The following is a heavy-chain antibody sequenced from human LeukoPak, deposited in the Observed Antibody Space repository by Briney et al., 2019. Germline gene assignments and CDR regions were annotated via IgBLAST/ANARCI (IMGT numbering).Heavy chain of an antibody. CDR3: ARDGHSSGSFDY. Sequence: GGSLRLSCAASGFTFSDYYISWIRQAPGKGLEWVSSISSSGNTFYYAYSVKGRFTIYRNNAKNSQYLQMNSLRAEDTAVYYCARDGHSSGSFDYWGQGTLVTVSS. CDR1: GFTFSDYY. V-gene: IGHV3-11*04. CDR2: ISSSGNTF. J-gene: IGHJ4*02. D-gene: IGHD6-19*01.